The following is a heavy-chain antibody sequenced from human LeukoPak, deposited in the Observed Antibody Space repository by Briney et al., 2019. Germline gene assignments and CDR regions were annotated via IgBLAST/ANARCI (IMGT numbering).Heavy chain of an antibody. J-gene: IGHJ6*03. V-gene: IGHV1-46*01. CDR1: GYTFTDYY. D-gene: IGHD3-10*01. Sequence: ASVKVSCKASGYTFTDYYMHWVRQAPGQGLEWMGIINPSGGSTNYAQKFQGRVTMTRDTSTNTVYMELSSLRSEDTAVYYCARGPSITMIRGGQWYYYMDVWGKGTTVTISS. CDR3: ARGPSITMIRGGQWYYYMDV. CDR2: INPSGGST.